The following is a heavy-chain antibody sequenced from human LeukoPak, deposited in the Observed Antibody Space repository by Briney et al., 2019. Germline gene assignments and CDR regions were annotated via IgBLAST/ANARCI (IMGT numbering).Heavy chain of an antibody. CDR1: GFTFSSYG. D-gene: IGHD3-10*01. Sequence: GGSLRLSCAATGFTFSSYGMHWVRQAPGKGLEWVAVTSSDLNVKLYADSVKGRFTISRDNSRSTLYLQMNSLRPEDTAIYYWAREGYYGSGSPPSLYFDYWGQGTLVTVSS. CDR2: TSSDLNVK. V-gene: IGHV3-30*03. CDR3: AREGYYGSGSPPSLYFDY. J-gene: IGHJ4*02.